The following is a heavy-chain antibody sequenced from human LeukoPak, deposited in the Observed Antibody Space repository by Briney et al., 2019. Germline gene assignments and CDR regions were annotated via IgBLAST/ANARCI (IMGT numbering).Heavy chain of an antibody. CDR1: GFTFSSYG. CDR3: AKEANYYDSSAYYFWGAFDI. CDR2: IRYDGSNK. V-gene: IGHV3-30*02. Sequence: GGSLRLSCAASGFTFSSYGMHWVRQAPGKGLEWVAFIRYDGSNKYYADSVKGRFTISRDNSKNTLYLQMSSLRAEDTAVYYCAKEANYYDSSAYYFWGAFDIWGQGTMVTVSS. D-gene: IGHD3-22*01. J-gene: IGHJ3*02.